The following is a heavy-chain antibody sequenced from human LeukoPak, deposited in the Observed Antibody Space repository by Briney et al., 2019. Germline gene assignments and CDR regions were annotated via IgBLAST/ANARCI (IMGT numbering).Heavy chain of an antibody. Sequence: GGSLRLSCAASGFTFNTYGMHWVRQAPGKGLEWMAAISHDGSSNDYADSVRGRITISRDNSKNTLYLQVNSLRAEDTAVYYCAKPKNSSGWYYFDYWGQGTLVTVSS. CDR2: ISHDGSSN. CDR3: AKPKNSSGWYYFDY. V-gene: IGHV3-30*18. CDR1: GFTFNTYG. J-gene: IGHJ4*02. D-gene: IGHD6-19*01.